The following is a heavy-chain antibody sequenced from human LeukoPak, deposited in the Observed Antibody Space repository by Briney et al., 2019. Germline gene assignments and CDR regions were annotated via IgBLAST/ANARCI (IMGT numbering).Heavy chain of an antibody. CDR1: GGSFSGYY. V-gene: IGHV4-34*01. CDR3: AVGGDYLDY. Sequence: SETLSLTCAVYGGSFSGYYWSWIRQPPGKGLEWIGEINHSGSTNYNPSLKSRVTISVDTSKNQFSLKLSSVTAADTAVYYCAVGGDYLDYWGQGTLVTVSP. CDR2: INHSGST. J-gene: IGHJ4*02.